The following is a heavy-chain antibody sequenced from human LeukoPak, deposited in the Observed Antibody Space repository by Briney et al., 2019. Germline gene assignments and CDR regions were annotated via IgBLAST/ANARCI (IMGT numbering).Heavy chain of an antibody. D-gene: IGHD6-13*01. V-gene: IGHV3-30*04. CDR2: ISFDGTSK. J-gene: IGHJ4*02. Sequence: GGSLRLSCAASGFTFNIYAMHWVRQAPGKGLEWVAVISFDGTSKFYADSVKGRFTISRDNSKNTLYLQMNSLRAEDTALYYCARGQQRFDYWGQGTLVTVSS. CDR3: ARGQQRFDY. CDR1: GFTFNIYA.